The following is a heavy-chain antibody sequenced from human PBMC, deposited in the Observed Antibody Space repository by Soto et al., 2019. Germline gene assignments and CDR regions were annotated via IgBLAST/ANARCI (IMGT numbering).Heavy chain of an antibody. CDR1: GGSISSSSYY. Sequence: PSETLSLTCTVSGGSISSSSYYWGWIRQPPGKGLEWIGSIYYSGSTYYNPSLKSRVTISVDTSKNQFSLKLSSVTAADTAVYYCARLITMIVVVNNWFDPWGQGTLVTVSS. CDR2: IYYSGST. CDR3: ARLITMIVVVNNWFDP. V-gene: IGHV4-39*01. D-gene: IGHD3-22*01. J-gene: IGHJ5*02.